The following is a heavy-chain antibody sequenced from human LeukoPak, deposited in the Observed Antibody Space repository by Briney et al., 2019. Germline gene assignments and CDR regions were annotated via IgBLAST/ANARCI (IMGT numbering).Heavy chain of an antibody. J-gene: IGHJ4*02. D-gene: IGHD3-22*01. CDR3: ACYDSSGYYYTDY. V-gene: IGHV4-34*01. CDR1: GGSFRGYY. CDR2: INHSGST. Sequence: SETLSLTCAVYGGSFRGYYWSWIRQPPGEGLEWIGEINHSGSTNYNPSLKSRVTISVDTSKNQFSLKLSSVTAADTAVYYCACYDSSGYYYTDYWGQGTLVTVSS.